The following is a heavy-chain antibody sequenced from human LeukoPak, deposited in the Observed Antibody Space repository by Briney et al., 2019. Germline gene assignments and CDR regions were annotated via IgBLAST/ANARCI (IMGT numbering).Heavy chain of an antibody. Sequence: SETLSLTCTVSAGSISSYYWNWIRQVPGKGLEWIGYIFYGANTYCNPSLKDRVTMSMDTSKSQVSLKLTSVTAADTAVYYCASGTIFGVIAPYCFHSWGQGTLVTVS. V-gene: IGHV4-59*01. CDR2: IFYGANT. CDR1: AGSISSYY. J-gene: IGHJ4*02. CDR3: ASGTIFGVIAPYCFHS. D-gene: IGHD3-3*01.